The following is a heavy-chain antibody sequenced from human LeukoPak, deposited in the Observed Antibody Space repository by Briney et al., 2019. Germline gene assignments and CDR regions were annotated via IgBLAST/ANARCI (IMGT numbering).Heavy chain of an antibody. CDR2: IYYSGST. V-gene: IGHV4-59*01. CDR3: ARTAYDSSGNFFDY. J-gene: IGHJ4*02. D-gene: IGHD3-22*01. CDR1: GGSFSGYY. Sequence: PSETLSLTCAVYGGSFSGYYWSWIRQPPGKGLEWIGYIYYSGSTNYNPSLKSRVTISIDTSKNQFSLKLSSVTAADTAVYYCARTAYDSSGNFFDYWGQGTLVTVSS.